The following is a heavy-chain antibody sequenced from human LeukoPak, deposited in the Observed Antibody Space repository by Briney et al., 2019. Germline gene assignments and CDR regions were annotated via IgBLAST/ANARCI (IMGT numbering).Heavy chain of an antibody. D-gene: IGHD3-22*01. CDR2: IKPVGREK. CDR3: ARAGFPVYDRSGSGGVYFDY. Sequence: GGSLRLSCAASGFTFSSYWMSWVRQAPGKGLEWVPNIKPVGREKIYVDSLKGRFTISRDNAKNSLYLQMNSLRAEDTAVYYCARAGFPVYDRSGSGGVYFDYWGQGTLVTVSS. J-gene: IGHJ4*02. CDR1: GFTFSSYW. V-gene: IGHV3-7*01.